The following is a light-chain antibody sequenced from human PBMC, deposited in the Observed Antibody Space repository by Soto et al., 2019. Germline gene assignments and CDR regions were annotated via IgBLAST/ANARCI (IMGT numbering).Light chain of an antibody. CDR2: AAS. V-gene: IGKV3-20*01. CDR1: QSFTSGY. Sequence: EIVLTQSPGTLSLSTGERATLSCRASQSFTSGYLAWYQQKPGQAPRLLIYAASNRATGIPDRFSGSGSGTDFTLTISRLEPDDFAVYYCQEYGSSRTFGQGTKV. J-gene: IGKJ1*01. CDR3: QEYGSSRT.